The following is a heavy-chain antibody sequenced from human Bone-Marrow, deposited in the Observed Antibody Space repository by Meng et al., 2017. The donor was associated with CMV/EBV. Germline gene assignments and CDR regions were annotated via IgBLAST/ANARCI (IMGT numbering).Heavy chain of an antibody. Sequence: GGSLRLSCAASGFTFSSYGMHWVRQAPGKGLEWVAFIRYDGSNKYYADSVKGRFTISRDNSKNTLYLQMNSLRAEDTAVYYCAKDRRGQQLVRNPFYYWGQGTLVTVSS. CDR3: AKDRRGQQLVRNPFYY. CDR1: GFTFSSYG. V-gene: IGHV3-30*02. D-gene: IGHD6-6*01. CDR2: IRYDGSNK. J-gene: IGHJ4*02.